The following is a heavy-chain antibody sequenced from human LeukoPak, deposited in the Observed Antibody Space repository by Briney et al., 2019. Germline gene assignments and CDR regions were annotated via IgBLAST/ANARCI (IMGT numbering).Heavy chain of an antibody. V-gene: IGHV1-2*02. Sequence: ASVKVSCKASGFTFTGYYMHWVRQAPGQGLEWMGWINPNSGGTNYAQKFQGRVTMTRDTSISTAYMELSRLRSDDTAVYYCARDRALPSAHDNWFDPWGQGTLVTVSS. CDR1: GFTFTGYY. D-gene: IGHD3-10*01. CDR2: INPNSGGT. J-gene: IGHJ5*02. CDR3: ARDRALPSAHDNWFDP.